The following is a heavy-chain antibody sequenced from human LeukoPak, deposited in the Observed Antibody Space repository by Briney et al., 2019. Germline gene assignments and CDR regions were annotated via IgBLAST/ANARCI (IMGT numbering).Heavy chain of an antibody. CDR2: IYYSGST. CDR3: ARDGDSGGWFDS. V-gene: IGHV4-59*11. CDR1: DGSINSHY. D-gene: IGHD6-25*01. J-gene: IGHJ5*01. Sequence: SETLSLTSPVSDGSINSHYWSWIRQPPRKGLECIGYIYYSGSTKYNPSLNSRATISLDTSKNQFFLKLTSVTAADTAVYYCARDGDSGGWFDSWGQGALVTVSS.